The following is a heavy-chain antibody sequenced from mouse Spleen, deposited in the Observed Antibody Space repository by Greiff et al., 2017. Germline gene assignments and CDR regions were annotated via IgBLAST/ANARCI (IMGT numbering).Heavy chain of an antibody. CDR2: IYPRSGNT. CDR1: GYTFTSYG. J-gene: IGHJ3*01. V-gene: IGHV1-81*01. CDR3: ARSIINWAWFAY. Sequence: QVQLQQYGAELARPGASVKLSCKASGYTFTSYGISWVKQRTGQGLEWIGEIYPRSGNTYYNEKFKGKATLTADKSSSTAYMELRSLTSEDSAVYFCARSIINWAWFAYWGQGTLVTVSA. D-gene: IGHD4-1*01.